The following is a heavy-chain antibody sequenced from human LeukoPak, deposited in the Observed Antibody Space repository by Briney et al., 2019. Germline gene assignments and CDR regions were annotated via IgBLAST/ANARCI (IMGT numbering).Heavy chain of an antibody. D-gene: IGHD5-18*01. CDR1: GFNIDDYG. J-gene: IGHJ4*02. CDR3: ARWIQTRGGYY. CDR2: INWNGGNT. Sequence: GGSLRLSCAASGFNIDDYGMSWVRQVPGKGLEWVSGINWNGGNTGYSDSVKGRFTISRDNAKNSLYLQMNSLRAEDTAVYYCARWIQTRGGYYWGQGTLVTVSS. V-gene: IGHV3-20*04.